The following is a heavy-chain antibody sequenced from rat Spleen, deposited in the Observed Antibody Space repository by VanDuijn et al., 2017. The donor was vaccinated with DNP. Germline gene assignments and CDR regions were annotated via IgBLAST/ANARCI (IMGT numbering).Heavy chain of an antibody. CDR3: ARPDY. Sequence: EVQLVESGGGLVQPGRSLKLSCAASGFPFSDYYMAWVRQAPTKGLEWVASISYDGGSTKYGDSVKGRFTISRDNAKGTLHLQMDSLRSEDTATYYCARPDYWGQGVMVTVSS. V-gene: IGHV5-7*01. J-gene: IGHJ2*01. CDR1: GFPFSDYY. CDR2: ISYDGGST.